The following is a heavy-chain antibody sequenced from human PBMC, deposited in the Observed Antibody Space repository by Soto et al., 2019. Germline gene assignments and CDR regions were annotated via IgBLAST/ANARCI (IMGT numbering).Heavy chain of an antibody. CDR1: GNTFTNFG. D-gene: IGHD2-2*01. V-gene: IGHV1-18*01. Sequence: ASVKVSCNASGNTFTNFGVSWVRQAPGQGLEWMGWISAYTDDLNYAHKFRGRVSKTMVMSRITGYLDLRSLTSDETAVYYGARIIPGAVARFDPWGQGPRVTGAS. CDR2: ISAYTDDL. CDR3: ARIIPGAVARFDP. J-gene: IGHJ5*02.